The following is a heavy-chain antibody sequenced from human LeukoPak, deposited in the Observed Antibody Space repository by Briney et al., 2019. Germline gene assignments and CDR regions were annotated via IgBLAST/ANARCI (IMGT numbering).Heavy chain of an antibody. CDR3: AKKDRGDYGALNYFDY. CDR1: GFTFSSYN. CDR2: ITSGSSYI. Sequence: GGSLRLSCAASGFTFSSYNMNWVRQAPGKGLEWVSSITSGSSYIYYADSVKGRFTISRDNSRNTLSLQMNSLRAEDTAVYYCAKKDRGDYGALNYFDYWGQGTLVTVSS. D-gene: IGHD4-17*01. J-gene: IGHJ4*02. V-gene: IGHV3-21*04.